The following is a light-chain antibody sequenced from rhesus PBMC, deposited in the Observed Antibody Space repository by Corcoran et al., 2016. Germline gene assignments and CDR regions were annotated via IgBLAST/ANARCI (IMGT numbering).Light chain of an antibody. Sequence: DIQMTQSPSSLSASVGDTVTITCRASQGISSWLAWYQQKPGKAPKLLIYKASSLQSGVPSRFRGGVSGTNFTLTISSLQSEDFATYYCQQYSSRPFTFGPGTKLDIK. CDR3: QQYSSRPFT. CDR2: KAS. CDR1: QGISSW. V-gene: IGKV1-22*01. J-gene: IGKJ3*01.